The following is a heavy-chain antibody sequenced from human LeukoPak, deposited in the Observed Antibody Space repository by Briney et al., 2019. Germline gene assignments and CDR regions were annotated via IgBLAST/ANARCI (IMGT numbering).Heavy chain of an antibody. CDR3: VAQGWGRLELPLDY. CDR1: GYTFTSYG. Sequence: ASVKVSCKASGYTFTSYGISWVRQAPGQGLEWMGWISAYNGNTNYAQKLQGRVTMTTDTSTSTAYMELRSLRSDDTAVYYCVAQGWGRLELPLDYWGQGTLVTVSS. D-gene: IGHD1-7*01. J-gene: IGHJ4*02. V-gene: IGHV1-18*01. CDR2: ISAYNGNT.